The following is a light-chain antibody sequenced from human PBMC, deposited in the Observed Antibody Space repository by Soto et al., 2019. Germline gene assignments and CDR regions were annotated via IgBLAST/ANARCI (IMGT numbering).Light chain of an antibody. CDR1: SSDIGGYNY. V-gene: IGLV2-14*01. Sequence: QSVLTQPASVSGSPGQSITISCTGTSSDIGGYNYVSWYQQHPGKAPKLMIYEVSNRPSGISNRFSGSKSGNTASLTISGLQAEDEADYYCSSYTSSSTLYVFGHGTK. J-gene: IGLJ1*01. CDR3: SSYTSSSTLYV. CDR2: EVS.